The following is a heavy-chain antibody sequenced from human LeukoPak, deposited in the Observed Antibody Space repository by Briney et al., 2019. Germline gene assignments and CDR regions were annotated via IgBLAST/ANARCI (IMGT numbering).Heavy chain of an antibody. CDR1: GGSFSGHY. CDR3: ARGRTGAAALDF. Sequence: LETLSLTCAVYGGSFSGHYWTWIRQPPGKGLEWMGESTHSGSTNYNPSLKSRVTISVDTSKSQFSLKLTSVTAADTAVYHCARGRTGAAALDFWGPGTLVTVSS. J-gene: IGHJ4*02. D-gene: IGHD2-2*01. V-gene: IGHV4-34*01. CDR2: STHSGST.